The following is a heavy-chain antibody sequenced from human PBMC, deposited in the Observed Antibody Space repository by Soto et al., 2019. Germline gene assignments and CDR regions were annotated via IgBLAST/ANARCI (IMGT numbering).Heavy chain of an antibody. J-gene: IGHJ5*02. CDR1: GFTFSIYW. CDR3: ARGTNLFDH. CDR2: TKQDGSEK. D-gene: IGHD1-1*01. Sequence: EVQLVESGGGLVQPGGSLRLSCAASGFTFSIYWMNWVRQAPGKGLQWVASTKQDGSEKYYVDSVKGRFTVSRDNPKNSLYLQMNSLRAEDTAVYYCARGTNLFDHWGQGTLVTVSS. V-gene: IGHV3-7*04.